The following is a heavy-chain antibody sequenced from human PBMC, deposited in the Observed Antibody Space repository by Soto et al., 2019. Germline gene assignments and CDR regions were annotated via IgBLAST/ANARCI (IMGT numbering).Heavy chain of an antibody. CDR1: GYTFTGYY. CDR2: INPNSGGT. J-gene: IGHJ6*03. CDR3: ARAVRVWEPISPAANRADYYYYMDV. D-gene: IGHD1-1*01. Sequence: QVQLVQSGAEVKKPGASVKVSCKASGYTFTGYYMHWVRQAPGQGLEWMGWINPNSGGTNYAQKFQGWVTTTRDTSISTAYMELSRLRSDDTAVYYCARAVRVWEPISPAANRADYYYYMDVWGKGTTVTVSS. V-gene: IGHV1-2*04.